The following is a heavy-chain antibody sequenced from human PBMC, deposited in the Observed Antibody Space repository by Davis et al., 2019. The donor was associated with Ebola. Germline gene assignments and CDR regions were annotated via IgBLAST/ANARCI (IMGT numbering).Heavy chain of an antibody. CDR2: ISASGSST. D-gene: IGHD3-10*01. Sequence: GESLKISCVASGFTFAASWMNWVRQAPGQGLEWVSSISASGSSTYYADSVKGRFTISRDNSKNTLYLQMNSLGVEDPALYYCAKDRVRGMHWGQGTLVTVSS. J-gene: IGHJ4*02. V-gene: IGHV3-23*01. CDR3: AKDRVRGMH. CDR1: GFTFAASW.